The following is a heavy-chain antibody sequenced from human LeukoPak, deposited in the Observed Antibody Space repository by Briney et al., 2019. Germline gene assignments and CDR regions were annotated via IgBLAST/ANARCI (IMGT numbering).Heavy chain of an antibody. D-gene: IGHD6-19*01. Sequence: GGSLRLSCAVSGFTLRSYSMKWARQAPGKGLEWVSSISTSSSYIYYADSVKGRFTISRDTAKNSLYLQMTSLRAADTAVYYCARHRGSISGWYPGYWGQGTLVTVSS. J-gene: IGHJ4*02. CDR1: GFTLRSYS. CDR2: ISTSSSYI. V-gene: IGHV3-21*01. CDR3: ARHRGSISGWYPGY.